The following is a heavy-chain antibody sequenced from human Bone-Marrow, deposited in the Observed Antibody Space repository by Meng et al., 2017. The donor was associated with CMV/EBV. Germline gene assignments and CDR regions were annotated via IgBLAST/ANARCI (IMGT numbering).Heavy chain of an antibody. D-gene: IGHD1-20*01. J-gene: IGHJ6*02. V-gene: IGHV1-18*01. CDR1: GYTFVNYG. Sequence: ASVKVSCKASGYTFVNYGLSWVRQAPGQGLEWMGWISIYNGNTNYAEKFQGRVTMTTDTSTSTAYMELRRLTTHDTAMYYGARDAYITGTAYYYGMDVWGQGTTVTVSS. CDR3: ARDAYITGTAYYYGMDV. CDR2: ISIYNGNT.